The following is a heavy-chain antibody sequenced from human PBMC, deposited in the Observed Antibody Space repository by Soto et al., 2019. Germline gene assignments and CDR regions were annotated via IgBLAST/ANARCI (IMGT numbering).Heavy chain of an antibody. CDR2: ISYDGSNK. D-gene: IGHD1-26*01. J-gene: IGHJ6*02. Sequence: QVQLVESGGGVVQPGRSLRLSCAASGFTFSSYGMHWVRQAPGKGLEWVAVISYDGSNKYYADSVKGRFTISRDNSKNTLYPQMNSLRAEDTAVYYCAKRVGATMADDYYGMDVWGQGTTVTVSS. CDR3: AKRVGATMADDYYGMDV. CDR1: GFTFSSYG. V-gene: IGHV3-30*18.